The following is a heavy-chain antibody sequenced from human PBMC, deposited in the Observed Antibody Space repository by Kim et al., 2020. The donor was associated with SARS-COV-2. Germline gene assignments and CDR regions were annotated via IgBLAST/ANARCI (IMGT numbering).Heavy chain of an antibody. J-gene: IGHJ6*02. CDR1: GGSFSGYY. D-gene: IGHD2-2*01. V-gene: IGHV4-34*01. Sequence: SETLSLTCAVYGGSFSGYYWSWIRQPPGKGLEWIGEINHSGSTNYNPSLKSRVTISVDTSKNQFSLKLSSVTAADTAVYYCARGWGEQYIVVVPAAPHYDYYGMDVWGQGTTVTVSS. CDR2: INHSGST. CDR3: ARGWGEQYIVVVPAAPHYDYYGMDV.